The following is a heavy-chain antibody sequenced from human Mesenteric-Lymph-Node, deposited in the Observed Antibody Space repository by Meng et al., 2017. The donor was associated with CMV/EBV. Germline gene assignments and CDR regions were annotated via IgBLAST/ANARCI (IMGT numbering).Heavy chain of an antibody. CDR3: ARATPASPGY. J-gene: IGHJ4*02. D-gene: IGHD6-6*01. CDR1: GYSFTGYY. V-gene: IGHV1-2*02. CDR2: INPNSGAT. Sequence: ASVKVSCKASGYSFTGYYMHWVRQAPGQGLEWMGWINPNSGATNYAQGFQDRVTMTRDTSISTAYMELSRLRSDDTAVYYCARATPASPGYWGQGTLVTVSS.